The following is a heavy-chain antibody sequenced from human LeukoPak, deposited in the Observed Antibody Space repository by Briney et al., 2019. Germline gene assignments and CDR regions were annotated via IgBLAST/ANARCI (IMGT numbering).Heavy chain of an antibody. J-gene: IGHJ3*02. Sequence: GESLKISCKGSGYSFTSYWIGWVRQMPGKGLEWMGIIYPGDSDTRYSPSFQGQVTISADKSISTAYLQWSSLKASDTAMYYCARSPFSGYVFDAFDIWGQGTMVTVSS. CDR3: ARSPFSGYVFDAFDI. CDR1: GYSFTSYW. V-gene: IGHV5-51*01. CDR2: IYPGDSDT. D-gene: IGHD3-22*01.